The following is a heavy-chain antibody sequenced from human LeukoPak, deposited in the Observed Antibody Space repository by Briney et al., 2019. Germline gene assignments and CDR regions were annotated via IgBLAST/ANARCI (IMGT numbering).Heavy chain of an antibody. D-gene: IGHD3-22*01. J-gene: IGHJ4*02. CDR3: ARVLNYYDSSGYYFSY. CDR1: GFTFSYYT. Sequence: PGGSLRLSCAASGFTFSYYTMHWVRQAPAKGLEGVAVISYDGSNEYYADSVKGRFTISRDNSKNTLYLQMNSLRVEDTAVYYCARVLNYYDSSGYYFSYWGQGTLVTVSS. V-gene: IGHV3-30-3*01. CDR2: ISYDGSNE.